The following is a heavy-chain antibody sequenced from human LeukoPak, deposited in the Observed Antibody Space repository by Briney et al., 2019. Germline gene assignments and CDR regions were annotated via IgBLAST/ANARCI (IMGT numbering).Heavy chain of an antibody. Sequence: GGSLRHSCAASGFTVSSNYMNWVRQAPGKGLEWVSYISSSSGTIYYADSLKGRFTISRDNAKNSLYLQMNSLRAEDTAVYYCARDYYDSSGYYYFDYWGQGTLVTVSS. J-gene: IGHJ4*02. CDR2: ISSSSGTI. CDR1: GFTVSSNY. D-gene: IGHD3-22*01. CDR3: ARDYYDSSGYYYFDY. V-gene: IGHV3-48*01.